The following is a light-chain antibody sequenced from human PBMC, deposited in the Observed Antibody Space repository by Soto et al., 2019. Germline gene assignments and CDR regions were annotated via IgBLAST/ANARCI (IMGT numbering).Light chain of an antibody. J-gene: IGKJ4*01. Sequence: VMTQSPATLYVSPGERATLSCRASQSVSSSYLAWYQQKPGQAPRLLINGASSRATGIPVRFSGSGSGTDFTLTIRRLEPEDFAVYYCQQYGSSPLSFGGGGKVAIK. V-gene: IGKV3-20*01. CDR3: QQYGSSPLS. CDR1: QSVSSSY. CDR2: GAS.